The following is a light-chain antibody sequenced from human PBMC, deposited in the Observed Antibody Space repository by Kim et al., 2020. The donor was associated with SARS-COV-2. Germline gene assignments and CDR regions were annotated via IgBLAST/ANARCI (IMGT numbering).Light chain of an antibody. CDR3: QQRGNWPT. CDR1: SNVRSY. J-gene: IGKJ4*01. V-gene: IGKV3-11*01. Sequence: DIVLTQSPATLSLSPGERATLSCRASSNVRSYLAWYQHKPGQAPRLLIYDASNRATGIPDRFSGGGSGTDFTLTISSLEPEDVAVYYCQQRGNWPTFGGGTKVDIK. CDR2: DAS.